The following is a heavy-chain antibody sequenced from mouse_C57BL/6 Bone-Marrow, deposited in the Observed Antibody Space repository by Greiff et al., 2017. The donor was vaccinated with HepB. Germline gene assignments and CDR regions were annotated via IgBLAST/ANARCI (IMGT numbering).Heavy chain of an antibody. D-gene: IGHD3-2*02. CDR2: IDPSDSYT. CDR3: ARSGQLRLERTWFAY. J-gene: IGHJ3*01. CDR1: GYTFTSYW. Sequence: VQLQQPGAELVMPGASVKLSCKASGYTFTSYWMHWVKQRPGQGLEWIGEIDPSDSYTNYNQKFKGKSTLTVDKSSSTAYMQLSSLTSEDSAVYYYARSGQLRLERTWFAYWGQGTRVTVSA. V-gene: IGHV1-69*01.